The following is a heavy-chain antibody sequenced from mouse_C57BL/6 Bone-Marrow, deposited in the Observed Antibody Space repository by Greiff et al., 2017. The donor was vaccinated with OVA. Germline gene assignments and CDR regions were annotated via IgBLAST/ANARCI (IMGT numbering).Heavy chain of an antibody. CDR3: ERSVVPFDY. V-gene: IGHV5-6*01. CDR1: GFTFSSYG. J-gene: IGHJ2*02. D-gene: IGHD1-1*01. Sequence: EVQLEESGGGLVKPGGSLKLSCAASGFTFSSYGMSWVRQTPDKRLEWVATISSGGSYTYYPDNVKGRFTISRDNAKHTLYLQMSSLKSKDTSMYYWERSVVPFDYWGQGTSLTVSS. CDR2: ISSGGSYT.